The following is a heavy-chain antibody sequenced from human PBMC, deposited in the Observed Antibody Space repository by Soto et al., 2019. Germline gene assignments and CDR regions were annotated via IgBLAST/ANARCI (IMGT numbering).Heavy chain of an antibody. V-gene: IGHV4-59*08. J-gene: IGHJ4*02. CDR3: ARHWYGSGTHYPIDS. Sequence: SETLSLTCTVSDCSISSYYWSWIRQPPGKGLEWIGYIYYSGSTDHNPSLKSRVTISVDTSKNQFSLKLSSVTAADTAVYFCARHWYGSGTHYPIDSWSQGTLVTVSS. CDR1: DCSISSYY. D-gene: IGHD3-10*01. CDR2: IYYSGST.